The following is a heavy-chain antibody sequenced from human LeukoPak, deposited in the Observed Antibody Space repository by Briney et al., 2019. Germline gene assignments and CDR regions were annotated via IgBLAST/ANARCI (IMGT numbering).Heavy chain of an antibody. CDR3: ARDWRVVVYSAFDI. Sequence: PGGSLRLSCAASGFTFSSYAMHWVRQAPGKGLEWVAVISYDGSNKYYADSVKGRFTISRDNSKNTLYLQMNSLRAEDTAVYYCARDWRVVVYSAFDIWGQGTMVTVSS. V-gene: IGHV3-30-3*01. D-gene: IGHD2-8*02. J-gene: IGHJ3*02. CDR1: GFTFSSYA. CDR2: ISYDGSNK.